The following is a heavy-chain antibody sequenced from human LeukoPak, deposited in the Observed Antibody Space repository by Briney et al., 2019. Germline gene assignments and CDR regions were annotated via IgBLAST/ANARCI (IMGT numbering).Heavy chain of an antibody. J-gene: IGHJ4*02. CDR1: GFTFSSYA. Sequence: PGGSLRLSCAASGFTFSSYAMSWVRQAPGKGLEWVSAISGSGGSTYYADSVKGLFTISRDSSKNTLYLQMNSLRAEDTAVYYCAKDPPLFAGTTPFDYWGQGTLVTVSS. V-gene: IGHV3-23*01. CDR3: AKDPPLFAGTTPFDY. CDR2: ISGSGGST. D-gene: IGHD4-17*01.